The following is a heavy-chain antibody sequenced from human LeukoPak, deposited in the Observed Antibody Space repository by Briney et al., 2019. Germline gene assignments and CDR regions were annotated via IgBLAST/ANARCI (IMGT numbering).Heavy chain of an antibody. Sequence: GASVKVSCKASGYTFTSYYMHWVRQAPGRGLEWMGIINPSGGSTSYAQKFQGRVTMTRDTSTSTVYMELSSLRSEDAAVYYCVRDCSSTSCYKPYFGYWGQGTLVTVSS. CDR3: VRDCSSTSCYKPYFGY. J-gene: IGHJ4*02. CDR1: GYTFTSYY. D-gene: IGHD2-2*02. V-gene: IGHV1-46*03. CDR2: INPSGGST.